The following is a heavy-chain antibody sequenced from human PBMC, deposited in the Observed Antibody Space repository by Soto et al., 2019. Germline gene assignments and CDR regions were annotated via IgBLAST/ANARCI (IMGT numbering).Heavy chain of an antibody. V-gene: IGHV4-39*01. J-gene: IGHJ4*02. CDR1: GGSISSSSYY. CDR2: IYYSGST. Sequence: SETLSLTCTVSGGSISSSSYYWGWIRQPPGKGLEWIGSIYYSGSTYYNPSLKSRVTISVDTSKNQFSLKLSSVTAADTAVYYCAATVDRYFDWLLVSFRVDYWGQGTLVTVSS. CDR3: AATVDRYFDWLLVSFRVDY. D-gene: IGHD3-9*01.